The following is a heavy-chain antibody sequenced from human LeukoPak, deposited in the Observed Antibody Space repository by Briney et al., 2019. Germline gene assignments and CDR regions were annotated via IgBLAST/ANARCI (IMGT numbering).Heavy chain of an antibody. Sequence: GGSLRLSCAASGFTFSSYGMHWVRQAPGKGLEWVAFIRYDGSNKYYTDSVKGRFTISRDNSKNTLFLQMNSLRAEDTAVYYCAKDWGAYYDSSGYIDYWGREPWSPSPQ. D-gene: IGHD3-22*01. V-gene: IGHV3-30*02. CDR3: AKDWGAYYDSSGYIDY. CDR1: GFTFSSYG. J-gene: IGHJ4*02. CDR2: IRYDGSNK.